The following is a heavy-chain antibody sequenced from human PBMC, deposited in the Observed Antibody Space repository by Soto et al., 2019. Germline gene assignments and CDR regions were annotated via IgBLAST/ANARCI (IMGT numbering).Heavy chain of an antibody. Sequence: ASVKVSCKASGYTFTRYNVHWVRQAPGQGLEWMAIINPSGGTTYYVQKFEGRVTLTTDTSTSTVYMELSSLRSDDTAVYYCARVRGGGSEYFFDYWGQGTMVTVSS. CDR2: INPSGGTT. V-gene: IGHV1-46*01. CDR1: GYTFTRYN. CDR3: ARVRGGGSEYFFDY. D-gene: IGHD2-15*01. J-gene: IGHJ4*02.